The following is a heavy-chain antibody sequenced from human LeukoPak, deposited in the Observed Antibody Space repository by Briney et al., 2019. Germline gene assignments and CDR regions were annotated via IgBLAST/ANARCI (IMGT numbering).Heavy chain of an antibody. CDR2: IYPGEFDI. V-gene: IGHV5-51*01. D-gene: IGHD3-22*01. CDR1: GYSFNDYW. CDR3: ARHAFHNDNSDYYFAH. J-gene: IGHJ4*02. Sequence: PGESLKISCKGSGYSFNDYWIGWVRQMPGKGLEWMGLIYPGEFDIRYSPSFQGQVTISADKSISTAYLQWKSLKASDTAMYYCARHAFHNDNSDYYFAHWGQGTLVTVSS.